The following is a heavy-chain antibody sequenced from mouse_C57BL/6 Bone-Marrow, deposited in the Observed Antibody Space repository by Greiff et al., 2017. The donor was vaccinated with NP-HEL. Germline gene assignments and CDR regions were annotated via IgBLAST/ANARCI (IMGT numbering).Heavy chain of an antibody. J-gene: IGHJ4*01. D-gene: IGHD3-3*01. CDR1: GYTFTSYG. Sequence: QVQLQQSGAELARPGASVKLSCKASGYTFTSYGISWVKQRTGQGLEWIGEIYPRSGNTYYNEKFKGKATLTADKSSSTAYMELRSLTSEDSAAYFCARGRAVDYWGQGTSVTVSS. CDR3: ARGRAVDY. V-gene: IGHV1-81*01. CDR2: IYPRSGNT.